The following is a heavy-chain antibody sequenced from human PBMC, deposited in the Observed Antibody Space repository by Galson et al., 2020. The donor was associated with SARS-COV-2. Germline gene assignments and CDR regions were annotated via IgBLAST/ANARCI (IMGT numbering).Heavy chain of an antibody. D-gene: IGHD1-7*01. CDR1: GYTLTELS. CDR2: FDPEDGET. Sequence: ASVKVSCKVSGYTLTELSMHWVRQAPGKGLEWMGGFDPEDGETIYAQKFQGRVTMTEDTSTDTAYMELSSLRSEDTAVYYCATGWAWNYDKNFDYWGQGTLVTVSS. J-gene: IGHJ4*02. CDR3: ATGWAWNYDKNFDY. V-gene: IGHV1-24*01.